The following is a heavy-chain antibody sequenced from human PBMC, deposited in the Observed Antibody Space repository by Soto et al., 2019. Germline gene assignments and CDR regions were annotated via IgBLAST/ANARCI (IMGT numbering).Heavy chain of an antibody. CDR3: AKDRGIIVKAGDAFDV. Sequence: GASVKVSCKASGGTFSSYAISWVRQAPGQGLEWMGGIIPIFGTANYAQKFQGRVTITADESTSTAYMELSSLRAEDTAVYYCAKDRGIIVKAGDAFDVWGQGTKVTVSS. CDR1: GGTFSSYA. D-gene: IGHD3-16*02. J-gene: IGHJ3*01. V-gene: IGHV1-69*13. CDR2: IIPIFGTA.